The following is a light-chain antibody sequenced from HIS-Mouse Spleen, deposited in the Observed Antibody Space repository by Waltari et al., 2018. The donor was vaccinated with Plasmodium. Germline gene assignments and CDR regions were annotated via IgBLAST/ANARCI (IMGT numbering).Light chain of an antibody. V-gene: IGKV1-39*01. J-gene: IGKJ1*01. CDR3: QQSYSTPWT. CDR1: QCISSY. Sequence: DIKMTLSLSSLSASVGDRVTITCRASQCISSYLNWYQQKQGKAPKLLIYAASSLQSGVPSRFSGSGSGTDFTLTISSLQPEDFATYYCQQSYSTPWTFGQGTKVEIK. CDR2: AAS.